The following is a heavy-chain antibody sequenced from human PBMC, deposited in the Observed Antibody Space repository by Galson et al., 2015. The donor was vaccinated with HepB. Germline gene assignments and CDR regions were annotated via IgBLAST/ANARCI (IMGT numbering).Heavy chain of an antibody. CDR1: GYSFTSYW. CDR3: ARLVVVVPVNDYYYGMDV. CDR2: IDPSDSYT. J-gene: IGHJ6*02. V-gene: IGHV5-10-1*01. Sequence: QSGAEVKKPGESLRISCKGSGYSFTSYWISWVRQMPGKGLEWMGRIDPSDSYTNYSPSFQGHVTISADKSISTAYLQWSSLKASDTAMYYCARLVVVVPVNDYYYGMDVWGQGTTVTVSS. D-gene: IGHD2-2*01.